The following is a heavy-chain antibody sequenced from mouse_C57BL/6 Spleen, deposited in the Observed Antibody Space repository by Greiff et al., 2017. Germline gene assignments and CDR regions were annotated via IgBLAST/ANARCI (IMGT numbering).Heavy chain of an antibody. J-gene: IGHJ2*01. D-gene: IGHD3-1*01. Sequence: QVQLKQPGAELVRPGSSVKLSCKASGYTFTSYWMDWVKQRPGQGLEWIGNIYPSDSETHYNQKFKDKATLTVDKSSSTAYMQLSSLTSEDSAVYYCARRGFYYFDYWGQGTTLTVSS. V-gene: IGHV1-61*01. CDR3: ARRGFYYFDY. CDR2: IYPSDSET. CDR1: GYTFTSYW.